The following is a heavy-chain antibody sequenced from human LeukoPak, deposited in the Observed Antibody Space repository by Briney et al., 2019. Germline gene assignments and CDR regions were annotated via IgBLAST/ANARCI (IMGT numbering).Heavy chain of an antibody. Sequence: SETLSLTCTVSGGSISSSSYYWGWIRQPPGKGLEWIGYIYYSGSTNYNPSLKSRVSISVDTSKNQFSLKLSSVTAADTAVYYCAKDPRQCSGGSCHDWFDPWGQGTLVTVSS. CDR3: AKDPRQCSGGSCHDWFDP. CDR2: IYYSGST. J-gene: IGHJ5*02. D-gene: IGHD2-15*01. V-gene: IGHV4-61*01. CDR1: GGSISSSSYY.